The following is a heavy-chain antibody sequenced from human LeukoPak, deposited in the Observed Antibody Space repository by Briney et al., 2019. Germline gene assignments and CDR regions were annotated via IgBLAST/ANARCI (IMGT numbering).Heavy chain of an antibody. V-gene: IGHV4-30-2*01. J-gene: IGHJ6*02. D-gene: IGHD3-22*01. CDR3: ARVPGDSSGHLSWDV. CDR1: GGSISSGGYS. CDR2: IYHSGST. Sequence: SQTLSLTCAVSGGSISSGGYSWSWIRQPPGKGLEWIGYIYHSGSTYYNPSLNSRVTISVDRSKNQFSLKLSSVTAADTAVYYCARVPGDSSGHLSWDVWGQGTTVTVSS.